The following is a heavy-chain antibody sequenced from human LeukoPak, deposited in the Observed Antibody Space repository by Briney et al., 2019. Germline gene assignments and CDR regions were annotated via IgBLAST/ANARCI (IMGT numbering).Heavy chain of an antibody. Sequence: HGGSLRLSCAASGFTFSSYSMNWVRQAPGKGLEWVSSISSSSSYISYADSVKGRFTISRDNAKNSLYLQMNSLRAEDTAVYYCARGLDFWSGYYYYYMDVWGKGTTVTVSS. CDR3: ARGLDFWSGYYYYYMDV. D-gene: IGHD3-3*01. V-gene: IGHV3-21*01. CDR2: ISSSSSYI. J-gene: IGHJ6*03. CDR1: GFTFSSYS.